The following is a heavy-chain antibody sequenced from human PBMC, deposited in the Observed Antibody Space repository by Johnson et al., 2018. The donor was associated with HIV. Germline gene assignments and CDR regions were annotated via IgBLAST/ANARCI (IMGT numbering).Heavy chain of an antibody. D-gene: IGHD2-15*01. CDR2: IGTAGDT. J-gene: IGHJ3*02. Sequence: VHLVESGGGLVQPGGSLRLSCAASGFTFSTYDMYWVRQATGKGLEWVSTIGTAGDTYYAGSVKGRFTISRENANNSLYLQMNSLRAGDTALYYCARAVCRGGRCYSHDAFDIWGQGTMVTVSS. CDR1: GFTFSTYD. V-gene: IGHV3-13*01. CDR3: ARAVCRGGRCYSHDAFDI.